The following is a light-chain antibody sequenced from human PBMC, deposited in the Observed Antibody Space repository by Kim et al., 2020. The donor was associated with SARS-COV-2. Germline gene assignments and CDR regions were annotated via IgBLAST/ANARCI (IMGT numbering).Light chain of an antibody. CDR2: RND. CDR3: ASWDDTLNSQL. J-gene: IGLJ3*02. CDR1: RANIGNNF. V-gene: IGLV1-47*01. Sequence: GQTVTISCSGGRANIGNNFVFWYRQLPGAAPRLLMYRNDQRPSGVPDRISGSKSGTSASLVISDLRSEDEADYFCASWDDTLNSQLFGGGTQLTVL.